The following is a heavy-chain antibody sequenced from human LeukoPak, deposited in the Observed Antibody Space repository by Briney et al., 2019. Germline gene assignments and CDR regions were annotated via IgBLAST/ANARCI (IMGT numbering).Heavy chain of an antibody. Sequence: GGSLRLSCAASGLTFSSHWMHWVRQAPGKGLVWVSRITNDGSSTTYADSVKGRFTISRDNARTMLYLQVNSRRAEDTAVYYCAAKQGGDPAYWGQGTLVTVSS. J-gene: IGHJ4*02. CDR3: AAKQGGDPAY. CDR1: GLTFSSHW. D-gene: IGHD3-16*01. V-gene: IGHV3-74*01. CDR2: ITNDGSST.